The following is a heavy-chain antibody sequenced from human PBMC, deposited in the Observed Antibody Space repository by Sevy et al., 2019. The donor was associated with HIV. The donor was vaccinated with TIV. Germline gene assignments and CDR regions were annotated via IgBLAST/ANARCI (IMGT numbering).Heavy chain of an antibody. J-gene: IGHJ4*02. CDR3: ARVHDYYDSSGYYPLDY. CDR2: ISSSGSTI. CDR1: GFTFSDYY. D-gene: IGHD3-22*01. V-gene: IGHV3-11*01. Sequence: GGSLRLSCAASGFTFSDYYMSWIRQAPGKGLEWVSYISSSGSTIYYADSVKGRFTISRDNAKNSLYLQMNSLRAEDTAVYYCARVHDYYDSSGYYPLDYWGQGTLVTVSS.